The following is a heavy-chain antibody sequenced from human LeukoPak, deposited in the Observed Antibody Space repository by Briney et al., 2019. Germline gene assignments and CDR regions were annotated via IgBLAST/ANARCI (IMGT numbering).Heavy chain of an antibody. J-gene: IGHJ4*02. V-gene: IGHV3-30*01. D-gene: IGHD3-10*02. CDR3: ARGSNSGRGALDF. CDR2: ISYDGSNK. CDR1: GFTFSSYA. Sequence: PGRSLRLSCAASGFTFSSYAMHWVRQAPGKGLEWVAVISYDGSNKYYADSVKGRFTISRDNSKNTLYLQMNSLRAEDTAVYYCARGSNSGRGALDFWGQGTLVTVSS.